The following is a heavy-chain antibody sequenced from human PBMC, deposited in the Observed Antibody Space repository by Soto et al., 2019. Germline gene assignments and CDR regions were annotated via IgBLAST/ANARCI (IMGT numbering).Heavy chain of an antibody. CDR3: AKEREMATPHYGMDV. CDR1: GFTFSSYG. D-gene: IGHD1-1*01. V-gene: IGHV3-30*18. J-gene: IGHJ6*02. CDR2: ISYDGSNK. Sequence: PGGSLRLSCAASGFTFSSYGMHWVRQAPGKGLEWVAVISYDGSNKYYADSVKGRFTISRDNSKNTLYLQMNSLRAEDTAVYYCAKEREMATPHYGMDVWGQGTTVTVSS.